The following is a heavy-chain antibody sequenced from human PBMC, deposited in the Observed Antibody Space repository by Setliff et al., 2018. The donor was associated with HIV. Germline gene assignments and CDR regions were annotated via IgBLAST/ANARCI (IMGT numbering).Heavy chain of an antibody. CDR2: IIPIFGTA. J-gene: IGHJ4*02. CDR1: GGTFSGYA. Sequence: SVKVSCKASGGTFSGYAISWVRQAPGQGLELMGGIIPIFGTANYAQKFQGRVTITADESTSTAYMELSSLRSEDTAVYYCSIDVIGGWLRPMPDYWGQGTLVTVSS. V-gene: IGHV1-69*13. D-gene: IGHD5-12*01. CDR3: SIDVIGGWLRPMPDY.